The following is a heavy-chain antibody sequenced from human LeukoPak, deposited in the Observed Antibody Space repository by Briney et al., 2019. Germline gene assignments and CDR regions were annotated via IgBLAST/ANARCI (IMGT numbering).Heavy chain of an antibody. D-gene: IGHD2-2*01. J-gene: IGHJ4*02. V-gene: IGHV3-11*06. CDR3: ARDLYIVVVPTAGVFDF. Sequence: GRFAVSRDNAKNSLYLQMNSLRAEGTAVYYCARDLYIVVVPTAGVFDFWGQGTLVTVSS.